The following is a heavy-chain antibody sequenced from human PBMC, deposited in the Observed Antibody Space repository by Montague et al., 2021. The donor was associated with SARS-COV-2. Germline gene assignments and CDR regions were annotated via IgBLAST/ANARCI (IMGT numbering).Heavy chain of an antibody. J-gene: IGHJ4*02. V-gene: IGHV4-34*01. Sequence: SETLSLTCTVSGGSFHIFSWGWIRQSPGKGLEWIGEIDHTGDTKYNPSLKSRVTISVDKSKNQFSLNVTSMTAADTAMYYCARGTRVVWITPGFRWWGQGTQVAVSS. CDR3: ARGTRVVWITPGFRW. CDR1: GGSFHIFS. CDR2: IDHTGDT. D-gene: IGHD2-15*01.